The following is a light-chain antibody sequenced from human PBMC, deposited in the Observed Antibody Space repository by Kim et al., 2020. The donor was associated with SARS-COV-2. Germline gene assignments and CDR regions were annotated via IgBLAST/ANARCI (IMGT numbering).Light chain of an antibody. CDR1: SLRSYF. Sequence: ALGQTVRITCQGDSLRSYFPTWYQQKPGQAPVVVIYGKNNRPSGIPDRFSGSRSGNTASLTITGAQAEDEADYYCNSRDSSGNHWVFGGGTKVTVL. J-gene: IGLJ3*02. CDR2: GKN. V-gene: IGLV3-19*01. CDR3: NSRDSSGNHWV.